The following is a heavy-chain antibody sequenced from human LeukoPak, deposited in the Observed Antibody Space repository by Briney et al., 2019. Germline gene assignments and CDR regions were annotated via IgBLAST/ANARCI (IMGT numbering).Heavy chain of an antibody. V-gene: IGHV4-59*01. J-gene: IGHJ6*03. CDR1: GGSISGYH. Sequence: RTSETLSLTCNVSGGSISGYHWSWIRQPPGKGLEWLGYIYYSGSSNYNPSLKSRVTISADTSKNQFSLKLGSVTAADTAVYYCARVPRSYYYYYYMDVWGKGTTVTVSS. CDR2: IYYSGSS. CDR3: ARVPRSYYYYYYMDV.